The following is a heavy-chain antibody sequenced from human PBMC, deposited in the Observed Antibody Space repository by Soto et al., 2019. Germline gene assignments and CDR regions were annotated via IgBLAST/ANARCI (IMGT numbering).Heavy chain of an antibody. V-gene: IGHV1-18*01. J-gene: IGHJ4*02. CDR3: ARGRYGDY. Sequence: QVHLVQSGAEVKKPVASVKVSCKGSGYDFTTYGIPWVGQPPGKGLEWLAWISAPNGNTDYAQKPQGRVTVTRDTSTSTAYMELRSLRSDDTAVYYCARGRYGDYWGQGALVTVSS. CDR1: GYDFTTYG. CDR2: ISAPNGNT. D-gene: IGHD1-1*01.